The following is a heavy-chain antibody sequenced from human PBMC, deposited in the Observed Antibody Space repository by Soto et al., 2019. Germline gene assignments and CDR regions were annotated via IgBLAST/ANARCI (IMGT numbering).Heavy chain of an antibody. CDR1: GFSFSKFA. CDR2: ISGDGEST. V-gene: IGHV3-23*01. CDR3: ASDWGDDSAFYDAFQV. Sequence: EVQLLESGGGVVQPGGALRLSCAASGFSFSKFAVSWVRQAPGKGLEWVSAISGDGESTFYVDSVKGRFTLSRDNSKNALFLQMNTLRVEDTAVYYCASDWGDDSAFYDAFQVWGQGTMVCVSS. J-gene: IGHJ3*01. D-gene: IGHD3-22*01.